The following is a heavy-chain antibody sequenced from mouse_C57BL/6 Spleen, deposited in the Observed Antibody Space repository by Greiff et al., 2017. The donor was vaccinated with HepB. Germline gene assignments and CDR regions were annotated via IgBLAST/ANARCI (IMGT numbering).Heavy chain of an antibody. CDR2: IYIGNGYT. J-gene: IGHJ1*03. V-gene: IGHV1-58*01. CDR3: ARYSNYPGYFDV. CDR1: GYTFTSYG. D-gene: IGHD2-5*01. Sequence: EVKVVESGAELVRPGSSVKMSCKTSGYTFTSYGINWVKQRPGQGLEWIGYIYIGNGYTEYNEKFKGKATLTSDTSSSTAYMQLSSLTSEDSAIYFCARYSNYPGYFDVWGTGTTVTVSS.